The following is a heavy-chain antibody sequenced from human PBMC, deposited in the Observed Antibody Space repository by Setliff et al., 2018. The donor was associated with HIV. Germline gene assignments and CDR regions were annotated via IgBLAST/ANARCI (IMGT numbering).Heavy chain of an antibody. J-gene: IGHJ5*02. CDR2: IYYSGST. CDR3: ASRVYYYDSSGYLREEGFDP. Sequence: PSETLSLTCTVSGGSISNSRYYWSRIRQPPGKGLEWIGSIYYSGSTYYNPSLKSRVTISVDTSKNQFSLKLSSVTAADAAVYYCASRVYYYDSSGYLREEGFDPWGQGTLVTVS. V-gene: IGHV4-39*01. CDR1: GGSISNSRYY. D-gene: IGHD3-22*01.